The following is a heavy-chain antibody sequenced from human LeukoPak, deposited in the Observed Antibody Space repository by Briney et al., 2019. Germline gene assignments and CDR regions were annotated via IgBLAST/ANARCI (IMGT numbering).Heavy chain of an antibody. J-gene: IGHJ6*03. CDR2: IRGYNGDT. V-gene: IGHV1-18*01. Sequence: ASVKVSCKASGYTFSSYHIAWVRQAPGQGLELMGWIRGYNGDTNYSQNFQGRVTMTTDTSTSTAYMELRSLRSDDTAVYYCARGVVAATFYYYMDVWGKGTTVTVSS. D-gene: IGHD2-15*01. CDR3: ARGVVAATFYYYMDV. CDR1: GYTFSSYH.